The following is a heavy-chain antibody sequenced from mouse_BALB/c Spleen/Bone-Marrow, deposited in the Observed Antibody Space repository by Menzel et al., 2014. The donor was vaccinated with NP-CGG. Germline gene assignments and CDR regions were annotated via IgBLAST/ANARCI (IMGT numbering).Heavy chain of an antibody. J-gene: IGHJ3*01. Sequence: VQVVEPGPGLVQPSQSLSITCTVSGFSLTNYGVHWVRQSPGKGLEWLGVIWSGGSTDYNAAFISRLIISKDNSKSQVFFKMNSLQANDTAIYYCARRGGTTAPFAYWGQGTLVTVSA. CDR2: IWSGGST. CDR1: GFSLTNYG. CDR3: ARRGGTTAPFAY. V-gene: IGHV2-2*02. D-gene: IGHD1-2*01.